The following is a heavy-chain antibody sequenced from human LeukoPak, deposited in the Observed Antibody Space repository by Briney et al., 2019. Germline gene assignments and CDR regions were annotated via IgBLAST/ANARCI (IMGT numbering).Heavy chain of an antibody. D-gene: IGHD1-1*01. CDR3: ARAGERRPSDY. CDR1: GFTFSSYS. J-gene: IGHJ4*02. Sequence: PGGSLRLSCAASGFTFSSYSMNWVRQAPGKGLEWVSSISSSSTYIYYADSVKGRFTISRDNAKNSLYLQMNSLRAEDTAVYYCARAGERRPSDYWGQGTLVTVSS. CDR2: ISSSSTYI. V-gene: IGHV3-21*01.